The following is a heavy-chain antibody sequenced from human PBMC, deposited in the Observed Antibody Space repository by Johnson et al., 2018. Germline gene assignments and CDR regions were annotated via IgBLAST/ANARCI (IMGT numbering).Heavy chain of an antibody. CDR1: GFTFSNAW. J-gene: IGHJ3*02. Sequence: VRLVEAGGGLVEPGGSLGLSCAASGFTFSNAWMSWVRQAPGKGLAWVGRITSKTDGGTTDCAAPVHGRFTISRDDSKNTLYLQMNSLRAEDTAVYYCARDEGGCSGGSCYLSFDIWGQGTMVTVSS. D-gene: IGHD2-15*01. V-gene: IGHV3-15*05. CDR3: ARDEGGCSGGSCYLSFDI. CDR2: ITSKTDGGTT.